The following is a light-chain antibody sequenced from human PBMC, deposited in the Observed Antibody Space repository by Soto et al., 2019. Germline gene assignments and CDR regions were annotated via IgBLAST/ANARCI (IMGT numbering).Light chain of an antibody. V-gene: IGKV3-11*01. J-gene: IGKJ5*01. CDR2: DST. CDR3: QQRNVWPPIT. Sequence: EIVLTQSPVIVSLSPGERATLSCRASQSIHTSLAWYQQKSGKPPRLVIYDSTLRANGVPDRFGGSRSGTEFTLIINSLEPEDFAVYYCQQRNVWPPITFGQGTRLEIK. CDR1: QSIHTS.